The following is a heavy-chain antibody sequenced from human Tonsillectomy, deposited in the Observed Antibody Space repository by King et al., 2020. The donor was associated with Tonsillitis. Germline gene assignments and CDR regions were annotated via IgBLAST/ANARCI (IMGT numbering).Heavy chain of an antibody. V-gene: IGHV3-53*01. Sequence: QLVQSGGGLIQPGGSLRLSCAASGFTVSSNYMNWVRQAPGKGLEWVSVIYSGGSSYYADSVKGRFTISRDNSKNTLYLEMNSLRAEDTAVYYCAREPVAPGPVYWGQGTLVTVSS. CDR2: IYSGGSS. CDR3: AREPVAPGPVY. D-gene: IGHD3-10*01. J-gene: IGHJ4*02. CDR1: GFTVSSNY.